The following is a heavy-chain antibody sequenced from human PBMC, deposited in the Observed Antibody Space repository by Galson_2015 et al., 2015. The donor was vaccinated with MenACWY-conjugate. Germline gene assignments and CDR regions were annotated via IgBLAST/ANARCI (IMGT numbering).Heavy chain of an antibody. CDR3: ARARGFDY. V-gene: IGHV3-7*03. Sequence: SLRLSCAASGFNFNIYWMTWVRQAPGKGLEWVANIKPDGSEKYSVDSVKGRFTISRDNTKNSLYLQMNSLRAEDTAVYYCARARGFDYWGQGTLVTVSS. J-gene: IGHJ4*02. CDR2: IKPDGSEK. CDR1: GFNFNIYW.